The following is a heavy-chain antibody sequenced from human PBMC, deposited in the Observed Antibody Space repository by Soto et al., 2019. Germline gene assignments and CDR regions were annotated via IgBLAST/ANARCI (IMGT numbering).Heavy chain of an antibody. J-gene: IGHJ6*03. Sequence: GGSLRLSCAASGFTFSSYGMHWVRQAPGKGLEWVAVISYDGSKKYYADSAKGRFTISRDNSKNTLYLQMNSLRAEDTAVYYCAKDGRVTIFGVVLYYYYYYMDVWGKGTTVTVSS. CDR2: ISYDGSKK. CDR1: GFTFSSYG. V-gene: IGHV3-30*18. CDR3: AKDGRVTIFGVVLYYYYYYMDV. D-gene: IGHD3-3*01.